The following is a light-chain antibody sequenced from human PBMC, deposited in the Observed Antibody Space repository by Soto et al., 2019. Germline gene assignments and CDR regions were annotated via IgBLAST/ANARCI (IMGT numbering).Light chain of an antibody. J-gene: IGKJ5*01. CDR2: GAS. V-gene: IGKV3-15*01. Sequence: EMVMTQSPATLSVSPGERATLSCRASQSVTNKLAWYQQRPGQAPRLLIYGASTRATGIPARFSGSGSGADFTLTISRVEPEDFAVYYCQHYGTSPEVTFGQGTRLEIK. CDR1: QSVTNK. CDR3: QHYGTSPEVT.